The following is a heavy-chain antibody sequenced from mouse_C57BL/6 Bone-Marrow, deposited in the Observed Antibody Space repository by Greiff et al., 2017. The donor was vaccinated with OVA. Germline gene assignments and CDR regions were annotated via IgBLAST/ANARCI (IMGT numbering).Heavy chain of an antibody. V-gene: IGHV1-80*01. CDR3: AKARPLYAMDY. Sequence: SGAELVKPGASVKISCKASGYAFSSYWMNWVKQRPGKGLEWIGQIYPGDGDTNYNGKFKGKATLTADKSSSTAYMQLSSLTSEDSAVYFCAKARPLYAMDYWGQGTSVTVSS. D-gene: IGHD3-1*01. CDR2: IYPGDGDT. J-gene: IGHJ4*01. CDR1: GYAFSSYW.